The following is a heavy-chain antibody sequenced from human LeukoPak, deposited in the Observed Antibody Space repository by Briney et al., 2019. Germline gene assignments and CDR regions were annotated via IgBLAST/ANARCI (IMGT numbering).Heavy chain of an antibody. V-gene: IGHV3-13*01. Sequence: GGSLRLSCAASGFTSRSYDMHWVRQATGKGLEWVSGIGTAGEIYYPGSVKGRFTISRENAKNSLHLQMNSLRAGDTAVYYCARAAYSSTWYSRYFDLWGRGTLVTVSS. D-gene: IGHD6-13*01. CDR2: IGTAGEI. J-gene: IGHJ2*01. CDR1: GFTSRSYD. CDR3: ARAAYSSTWYSRYFDL.